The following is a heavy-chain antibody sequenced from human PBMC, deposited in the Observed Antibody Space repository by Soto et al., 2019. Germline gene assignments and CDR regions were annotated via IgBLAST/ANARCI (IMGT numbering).Heavy chain of an antibody. J-gene: IGHJ6*02. D-gene: IGHD2-2*01. CDR3: ARERYQVISDGMDV. CDR1: GYTFTSYY. Sequence: EASVKVSCKASGYTFTSYYGHWVREAPGQGLEWMGWINPETGATSYAQQFQGRVTLSRDASINTAYLELSSLRFDDTAVYFCARERYQVISDGMDVWGQGTTVTVS. V-gene: IGHV1-2*02. CDR2: INPETGAT.